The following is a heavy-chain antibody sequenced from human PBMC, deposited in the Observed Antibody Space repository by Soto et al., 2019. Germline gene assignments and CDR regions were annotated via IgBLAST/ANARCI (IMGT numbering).Heavy chain of an antibody. Sequence: GESLKISCQCSGYTFSNFWIALVRQLPGKGREWMVIIYPGEYEPRYSPSFHGKVTISADRSIGTAYLQWSSLEASDSAFHFCARSPRSSPYFDYRGQGALVTVSS. D-gene: IGHD6-13*01. CDR2: IYPGEYEP. CDR1: GYTFSNFW. V-gene: IGHV5-51*01. J-gene: IGHJ4*02. CDR3: ARSPRSSPYFDY.